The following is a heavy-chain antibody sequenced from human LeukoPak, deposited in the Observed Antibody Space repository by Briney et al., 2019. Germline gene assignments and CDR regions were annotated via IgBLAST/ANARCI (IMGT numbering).Heavy chain of an antibody. J-gene: IGHJ3*02. V-gene: IGHV1-46*01. CDR3: ARRTLSIRTFDI. D-gene: IGHD3-16*02. CDR1: GYTFTSYY. CDR2: INPSDGTT. Sequence: ASVKVSCKASGYTFTSYYMHWVRQAPGQGLEWMGVINPSDGTTNYAQKFQGRVTIAMNTSISTAYMELSDLSSEDSAVYYCARRTLSIRTFDIWGQGTMVTVSS.